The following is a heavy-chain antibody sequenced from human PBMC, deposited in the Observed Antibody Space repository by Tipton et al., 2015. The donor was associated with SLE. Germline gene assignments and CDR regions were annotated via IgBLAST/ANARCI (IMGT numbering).Heavy chain of an antibody. D-gene: IGHD3-22*01. CDR2: IYYSGST. CDR1: GGSFSGYY. CDR3: ASRGSSGYHNWFDP. Sequence: TLSLTCAVYGGSFSGYYWSWIRQPPGKGLEWIGHIYYSGSTHYNPSLKSRVTISVDTSKNQFSLKLSSVTAADTAVYYCASRGSSGYHNWFDPWGKGTTVTGSP. J-gene: IGHJ6*04. V-gene: IGHV4-34*01.